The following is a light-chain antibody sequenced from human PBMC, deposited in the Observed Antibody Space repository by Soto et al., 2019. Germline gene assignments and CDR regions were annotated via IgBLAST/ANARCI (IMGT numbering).Light chain of an antibody. Sequence: DIQMTQSPSSLSASVGDRVTITCRASQGISNYLAWYQQRPGQVPKLLIYGAFTLQSGVPSRFSGSGSGTYFTLTISSLQPEDVATYYCQKYNSAPYAFGQGTKLEIK. V-gene: IGKV1-27*01. CDR3: QKYNSAPYA. CDR1: QGISNY. CDR2: GAF. J-gene: IGKJ2*01.